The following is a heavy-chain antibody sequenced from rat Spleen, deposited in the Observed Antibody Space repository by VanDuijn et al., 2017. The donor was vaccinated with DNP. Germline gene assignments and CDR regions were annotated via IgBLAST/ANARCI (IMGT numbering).Heavy chain of an antibody. Sequence: QVQLKESGPGLVQPSQTLSLTCTVAGFSLTSYNVHWVRQPPGKGLEWMGVIWNTGGTRYNSALKSRLSISKDTSKSQVFLKMNSLQTEDTAIYFCTGGGSSIYPFTYWGQGTLVTVSS. V-gene: IGHV2-41*01. D-gene: IGHD1-2*01. CDR2: IWNTGGT. J-gene: IGHJ3*01. CDR1: GFSLTSYN. CDR3: TGGGSSIYPFTY.